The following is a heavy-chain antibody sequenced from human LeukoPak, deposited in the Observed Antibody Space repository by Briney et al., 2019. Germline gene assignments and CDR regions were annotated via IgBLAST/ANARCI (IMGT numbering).Heavy chain of an antibody. V-gene: IGHV4-39*07. CDR3: ARETRNIVVVVATRRPHYYYMDV. CDR2: IYYSGST. J-gene: IGHJ6*03. D-gene: IGHD2-15*01. Sequence: SETLSLTCTVSGGSISSSSYYWGWIRQPPGKGLEWIGSIYYSGSTYYNPSLKSRVTISVDTSKNQFSLKLSSVTAADTAVYYCARETRNIVVVVATRRPHYYYMDVWGKRTTVTVSS. CDR1: GGSISSSSYY.